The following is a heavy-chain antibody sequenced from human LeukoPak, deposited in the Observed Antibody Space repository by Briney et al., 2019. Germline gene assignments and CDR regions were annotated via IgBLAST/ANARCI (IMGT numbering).Heavy chain of an antibody. V-gene: IGHV4-34*01. J-gene: IGHJ4*02. CDR3: ARVPQRVTMVRGVKGHFDY. CDR2: INHSGST. CDR1: GGSFSGYY. Sequence: SETLSLTCAVYGGSFSGYYWSWIRQPPGKGLEWIGEINHSGSTNYNPSLKSRVTISVDTSKNQFSLKLSSVTAADTAVYYCARVPQRVTMVRGVKGHFDYWGQGTLVTVSS. D-gene: IGHD3-10*01.